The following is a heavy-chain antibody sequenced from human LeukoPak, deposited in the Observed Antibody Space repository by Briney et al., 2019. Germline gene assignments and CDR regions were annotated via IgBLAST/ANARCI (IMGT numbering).Heavy chain of an antibody. Sequence: GGSLRLSCGASGFSFSDYTMNWVRQAPGKGLEWVSYISSSGLNTHYADSVKGRFIISRDNAKSSLFLQMNSLRDENTAVYYCTRQLAHWGQGILVTVSS. J-gene: IGHJ4*02. V-gene: IGHV3-48*02. CDR2: ISSSGLNT. D-gene: IGHD6-13*01. CDR1: GFSFSDYT. CDR3: TRQLAH.